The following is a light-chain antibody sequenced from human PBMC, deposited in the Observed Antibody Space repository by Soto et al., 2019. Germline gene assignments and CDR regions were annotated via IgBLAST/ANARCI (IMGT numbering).Light chain of an antibody. CDR2: GAS. V-gene: IGKV3-15*01. CDR3: QQRSNWPLT. Sequence: ERVMTQYPARLSVSAGERATLSCRASQSVSSNLAWYQQKPGQAPRLLIYGASTRATGIPARFSGSGSGTDFTLTISSLQSEDFAVYYCQQRSNWPLTFGGGTKVDIK. J-gene: IGKJ4*01. CDR1: QSVSSN.